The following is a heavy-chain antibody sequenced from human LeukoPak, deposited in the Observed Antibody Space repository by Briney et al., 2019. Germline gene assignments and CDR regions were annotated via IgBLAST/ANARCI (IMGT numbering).Heavy chain of an antibody. Sequence: ASVKVSCKASGYTFTSYAMNWVRQAPGQGLEWMGWINTNTGNPTYAQGFTGRFVFSLDTSVSTAYLQISSLKAEDTAVYYCARGPLLLWFGELSSLDVQHWGQGTLVTVSS. D-gene: IGHD3-10*01. J-gene: IGHJ1*01. CDR3: ARGPLLLWFGELSSLDVQH. V-gene: IGHV7-4-1*02. CDR1: GYTFTSYA. CDR2: INTNTGNP.